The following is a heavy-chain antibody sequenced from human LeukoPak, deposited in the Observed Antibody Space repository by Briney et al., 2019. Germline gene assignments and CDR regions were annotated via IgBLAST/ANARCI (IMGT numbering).Heavy chain of an antibody. V-gene: IGHV3-48*03. CDR3: ASKGVSYYDSSGYNFQH. Sequence: GSLRLSCAASGFTFSSYEMNWVRQAPGKGLEWVSYISGSGSTIYYADSVKGRFTISRDNAKNSLYLQMNSLRAEDTAVYYCASKGVSYYDSSGYNFQHWGQGTLVTVSS. D-gene: IGHD3-22*01. CDR1: GFTFSSYE. J-gene: IGHJ1*01. CDR2: ISGSGSTI.